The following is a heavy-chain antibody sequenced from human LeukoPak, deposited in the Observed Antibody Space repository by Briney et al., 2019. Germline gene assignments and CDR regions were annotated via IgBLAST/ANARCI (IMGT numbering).Heavy chain of an antibody. CDR1: GGTFSSYA. CDR3: AESSSSLSYWFDP. Sequence: SVKVSCKASGGTFSSYAISWVRQAPGQGLEWMGGIIPILGTANYAQKFQGRVTITADKSTSTAYMELSSLRSEDTAVYYCAESSSSLSYWFDPWGQGTLVTVSS. J-gene: IGHJ5*02. V-gene: IGHV1-69*10. D-gene: IGHD6-6*01. CDR2: IIPILGTA.